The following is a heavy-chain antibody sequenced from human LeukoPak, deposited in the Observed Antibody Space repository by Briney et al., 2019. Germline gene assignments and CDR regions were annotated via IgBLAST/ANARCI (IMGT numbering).Heavy chain of an antibody. CDR1: GYTFTSYY. D-gene: IGHD3-22*01. CDR2: MNPNSGNT. V-gene: IGHV1-8*02. Sequence: ASVKVSCKASGYTFTSYYMHWVRQAPGQGLEWMGWMNPNSGNTGYAQKFQGRVTMTRNTSISTAYMELSSLRSEDTAVYYCARGSTYYYDSSGYYYSRPFDPWGQGTLVTVSS. CDR3: ARGSTYYYDSSGYYYSRPFDP. J-gene: IGHJ5*02.